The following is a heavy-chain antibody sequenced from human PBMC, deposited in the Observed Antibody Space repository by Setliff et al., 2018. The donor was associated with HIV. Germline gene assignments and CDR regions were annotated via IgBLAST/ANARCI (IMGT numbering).Heavy chain of an antibody. D-gene: IGHD6-13*01. CDR2: VIPIFGTA. V-gene: IGHV1-69*13. CDR3: ATDPGYSSTWYSESFQH. J-gene: IGHJ1*01. CDR1: GDTFNSYA. Sequence: ASVKVSCKASGDTFNSYAISWVRQAPGQGLEWMGGVIPIFGTANYAQKFQGRVTITADESTSTAYMELSSLRSEDTAMYYCATDPGYSSTWYSESFQHWGQGTEVTVSS.